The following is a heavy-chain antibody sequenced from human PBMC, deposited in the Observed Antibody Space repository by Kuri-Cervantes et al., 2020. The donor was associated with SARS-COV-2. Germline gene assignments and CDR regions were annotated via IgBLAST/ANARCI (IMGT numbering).Heavy chain of an antibody. CDR3: AKSQVTIPGNDY. CDR2: IRYDGSNK. V-gene: IGHV3-30*02. D-gene: IGHD4-17*01. J-gene: IGHJ4*02. CDR1: GFTFSSYG. Sequence: GESLKISCAASGFTFSSYGMHWVRQAPGKGLEWVAFIRYDGSNKYYADSVKGRVTISRDNSKNTLYLQMNSLRAEDTAVYYCAKSQVTIPGNDYWAREPWSPSPQ.